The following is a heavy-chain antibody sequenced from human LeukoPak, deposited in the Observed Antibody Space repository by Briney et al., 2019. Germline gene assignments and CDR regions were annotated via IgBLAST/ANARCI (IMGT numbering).Heavy chain of an antibody. CDR2: IYHSGST. Sequence: SETLSLTCAVYGGSLSGSYWSWIRQPPGKGLEWIGYIYHSGSTYYNPSLKSRVTISVDRSKNQFSLKLSSVTAADTAVYYCARVQSPWYATYFDYWGQGTLVTVSS. J-gene: IGHJ4*02. V-gene: IGHV4-30-2*01. D-gene: IGHD2-8*01. CDR3: ARVQSPWYATYFDY. CDR1: GGSLSGSY.